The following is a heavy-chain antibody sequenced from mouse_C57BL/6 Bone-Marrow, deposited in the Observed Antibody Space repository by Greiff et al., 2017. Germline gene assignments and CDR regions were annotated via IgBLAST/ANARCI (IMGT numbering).Heavy chain of an antibody. Sequence: EVKLMESGGGLVKPGGSLKLSCAASGFTFSSYAMSWVRQTPEKRLEWVATISDGGSYTYYPDNVKGRFTISKNKAKNNLYLQISHLESENTAMYYCARGWTMDYWGQGTSVTVSS. CDR3: ARGWTMDY. CDR2: ISDGGSYT. V-gene: IGHV5-4*03. CDR1: GFTFSSYA. J-gene: IGHJ4*01.